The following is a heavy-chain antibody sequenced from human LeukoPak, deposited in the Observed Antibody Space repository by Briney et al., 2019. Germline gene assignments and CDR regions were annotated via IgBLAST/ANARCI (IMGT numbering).Heavy chain of an antibody. CDR2: INPSGGST. V-gene: IGHV1-46*01. J-gene: IGHJ5*02. CDR3: ARDSGYGADYGDYEINEGVDWFDP. Sequence: ASVKVSCKASGYTFTSYYMHWVRQAPGQGLEWMGIINPSGGSTSYAQKFQGRVTMTSDTSTSTVYTELSSLRSEDTAVYYCARDSGYGADYGDYEINEGVDWFDPWGQGTLVTVSS. D-gene: IGHD4-17*01. CDR1: GYTFTSYY.